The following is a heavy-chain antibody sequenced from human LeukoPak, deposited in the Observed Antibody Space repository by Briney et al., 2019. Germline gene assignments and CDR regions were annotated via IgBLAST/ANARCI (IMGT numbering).Heavy chain of an antibody. CDR1: GFTFSSYG. V-gene: IGHV3-30*02. J-gene: IGHJ5*02. D-gene: IGHD2-15*01. CDR2: IRYDGSNK. CDR3: ARVLGYCSGGSCYGINWFDP. Sequence: GGSLRLSCAASGFTFSSYGMHWVRQAPGKGLEWVAFIRYDGSNKYYADSVKGRFTISRDNSKNTLYLQMNSLSAEDTAVYYCARVLGYCSGGSCYGINWFDPWGQGTLVTVSS.